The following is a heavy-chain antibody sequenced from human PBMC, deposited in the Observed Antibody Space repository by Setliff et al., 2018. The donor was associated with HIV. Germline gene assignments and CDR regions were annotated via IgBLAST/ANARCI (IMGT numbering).Heavy chain of an antibody. CDR2: IDPSDSYT. CDR1: GYSFTSYW. CDR3: ATTRGYCSGGSCYSPPYMDV. Sequence: GESLKISCKGSGYSFTSYWISWVRQMPGKGLGWMGRIDPSDSYTNYSPSFQGHVTISADKSISTAYLQWSSLKASDTAMYYCATTRGYCSGGSCYSPPYMDVWGKGTKVTVSS. V-gene: IGHV5-10-1*01. D-gene: IGHD2-15*01. J-gene: IGHJ6*03.